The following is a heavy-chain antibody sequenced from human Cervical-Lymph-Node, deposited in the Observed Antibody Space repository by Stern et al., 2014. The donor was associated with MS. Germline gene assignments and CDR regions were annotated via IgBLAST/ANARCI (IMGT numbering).Heavy chain of an antibody. CDR2: IIPIFGAA. CDR1: GGSFPRYT. D-gene: IGHD4-17*01. J-gene: IGHJ3*01. CDR3: TRDGDYDAFEV. V-gene: IGHV1-69*01. Sequence: QVQLVQSGAEVKKPGSSVKVSCKASGGSFPRYTLSWVRQAPGQGLEWMGGIIPIFGAAKSAQKFQGRVTITADETTSTAYMELTSLRSEDTAVYYCTRDGDYDAFEVWGQGTMVIVSS.